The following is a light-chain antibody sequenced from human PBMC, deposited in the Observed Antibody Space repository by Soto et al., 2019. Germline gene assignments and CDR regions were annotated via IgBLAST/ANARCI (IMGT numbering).Light chain of an antibody. Sequence: QSVLTQPASVSGSPGQSITISCTGTSSDVGSYNLVSWYQQHPVKAPKLMIYEGSKRPSGVSNRFSGSKSGNTASLTISGLQAEDEADYYCCSYAGSSTSPWVFGGGTKLTVL. V-gene: IGLV2-23*01. J-gene: IGLJ3*02. CDR3: CSYAGSSTSPWV. CDR1: SSDVGSYNL. CDR2: EGS.